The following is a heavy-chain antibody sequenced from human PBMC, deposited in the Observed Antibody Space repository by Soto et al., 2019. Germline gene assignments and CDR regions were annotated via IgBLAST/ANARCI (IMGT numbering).Heavy chain of an antibody. CDR1: GLTFSSYW. D-gene: IGHD2-2*01. V-gene: IGHV3-7*01. Sequence: PGGSLRLSCAASGLTFSSYWMSWVRQAPGKGLEWVASIKQDGSEKYYVDYVQGRFTISRDNAKNSLFLQMNSLRVEDTAVYYCVPSSLPAARQYNWFDPWGQGTLVTVSS. CDR3: VPSSLPAARQYNWFDP. J-gene: IGHJ5*02. CDR2: IKQDGSEK.